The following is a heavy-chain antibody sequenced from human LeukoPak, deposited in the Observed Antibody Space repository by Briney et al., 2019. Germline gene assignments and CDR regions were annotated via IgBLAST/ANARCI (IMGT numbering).Heavy chain of an antibody. V-gene: IGHV4-38-2*01. D-gene: IGHD3-9*01. CDR3: ARAGYDILTRVIDY. CDR2: IYHSGST. J-gene: IGHJ4*02. CDR1: GYSISSGYY. Sequence: SETLSLTCAVSGYSISSGYYWGWIRQPPGKGLEWIGSIYHSGSTYFNPSLKSRVTISVDTSKNQFSLKLSSVTAADTAVYYCARAGYDILTRVIDYWGQGTLVTVSS.